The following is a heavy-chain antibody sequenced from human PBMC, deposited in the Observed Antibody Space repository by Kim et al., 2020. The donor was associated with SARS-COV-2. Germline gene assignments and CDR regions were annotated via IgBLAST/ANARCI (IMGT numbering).Heavy chain of an antibody. V-gene: IGHV3-21*01. CDR2: ISSSYI. J-gene: IGHJ4*01. CDR1: GFTFSSYS. D-gene: IGHD3-10*01. Sequence: GGSLRLSCAASGFTFSSYSMNWVRQAPGKGLEWVSSISSSYIYYADSVKGRFTISRDNAKNSLYLQMNSLRAEDTAVYYCARDGFYWGSGRYLPVGFDY. CDR3: ARDGFYWGSGRYLPVGFDY.